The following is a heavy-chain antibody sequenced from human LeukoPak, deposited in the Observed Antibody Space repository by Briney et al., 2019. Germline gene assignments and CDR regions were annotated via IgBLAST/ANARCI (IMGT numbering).Heavy chain of an antibody. CDR2: ISYDGSNK. V-gene: IGHV3-30-3*01. D-gene: IGHD4-17*01. Sequence: GGSLRLSCAASGFTFSSYAMHWVRQAPGKGLEWVAVISYDGSNKYYADSVKGRFTISRDNSKNTLYLQMDSLRAEDAAVYYCAKDIVAWGDYVFDYWGQGTLVTVSS. J-gene: IGHJ4*02. CDR1: GFTFSSYA. CDR3: AKDIVAWGDYVFDY.